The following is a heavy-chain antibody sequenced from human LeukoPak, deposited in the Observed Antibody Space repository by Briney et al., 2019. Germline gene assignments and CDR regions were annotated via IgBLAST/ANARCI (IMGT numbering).Heavy chain of an antibody. Sequence: SETLSLTCTVSGYSISSGYYWGWIRQPPGKGLEWIGSIYHSGSTYYNPSLKSRVTISVDTSKNQFSLKLSSVTAADTAVYYCARGADYGDSPYWGQGTLVTVSS. V-gene: IGHV4-38-2*02. CDR3: ARGADYGDSPY. CDR1: GYSISSGYY. CDR2: IYHSGST. J-gene: IGHJ4*02. D-gene: IGHD4-17*01.